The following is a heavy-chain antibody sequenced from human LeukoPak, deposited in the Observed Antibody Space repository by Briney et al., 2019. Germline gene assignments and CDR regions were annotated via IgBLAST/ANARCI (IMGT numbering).Heavy chain of an antibody. CDR2: IYYSVST. CDR3: ARGTSPLEGVDY. CDR1: GGSISSYY. D-gene: IGHD1-1*01. V-gene: IGHV4-59*01. J-gene: IGHJ4*02. Sequence: PSETLSLTCTVSGGSISSYYWSWSRQPPGKGLKWIGYIYYSVSTNYNPSLKSRVTISVATSKNQFSLKLSSVTAADTAVYYCARGTSPLEGVDYWGQGTLVTVSS.